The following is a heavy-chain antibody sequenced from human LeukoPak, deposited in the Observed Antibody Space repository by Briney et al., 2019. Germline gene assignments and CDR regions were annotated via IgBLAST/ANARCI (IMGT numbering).Heavy chain of an antibody. V-gene: IGHV3-13*01. Sequence: GGSLRLSCAASGFTFSSYDMHWVRQATEKGLEWVSAIGTAGDTYYPGSVKGRFTISRENAKNSLYLQMNSLRAGVTAVYYCAREVARGWFDPWGQGTLVTVSS. CDR2: IGTAGDT. J-gene: IGHJ5*02. CDR3: AREVARGWFDP. D-gene: IGHD5-12*01. CDR1: GFTFSSYD.